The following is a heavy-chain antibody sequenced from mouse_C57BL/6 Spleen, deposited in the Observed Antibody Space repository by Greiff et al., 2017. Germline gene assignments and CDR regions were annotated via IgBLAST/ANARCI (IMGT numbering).Heavy chain of an antibody. CDR2: ICPGSGST. CDR1: GYTFTDYY. V-gene: IGHV1-75*01. CDR3: ARDRGKTGLGRSGDGFAY. Sequence: QVQLQQSGPELVKPGASVKISCKASGYTFTDYYIHWVKQRPGPGLEWIGWICPGSGSTYYNEKFNGKATLTVDKSSSTAYMVLSSLTSENSEVYFCARDRGKTGLGRSGDGFAYWGQGTLVTVSA. J-gene: IGHJ3*01. D-gene: IGHD3-2*02.